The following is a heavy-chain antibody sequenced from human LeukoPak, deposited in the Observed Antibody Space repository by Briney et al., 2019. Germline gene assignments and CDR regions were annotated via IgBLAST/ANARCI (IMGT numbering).Heavy chain of an antibody. CDR1: GFTFSRYG. V-gene: IGHV3-23*01. Sequence: PGGSLRHSCAASGFTFSRYGMSWVRQAPGKGLEWVSSISGTYTSTYYADSVKGRFTISRDNSKNTLYLQMNSLRADDTAVYHCAKGHSSSWSIFDYWGQGTLVTVSS. J-gene: IGHJ4*02. CDR3: AKGHSSSWSIFDY. D-gene: IGHD6-13*01. CDR2: ISGTYTST.